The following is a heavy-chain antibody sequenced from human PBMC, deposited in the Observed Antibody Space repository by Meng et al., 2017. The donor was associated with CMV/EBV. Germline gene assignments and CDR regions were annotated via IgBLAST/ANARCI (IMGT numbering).Heavy chain of an antibody. CDR1: GYTFTGYY. V-gene: IGHV1-2*02. D-gene: IGHD2-2*01. CDR2: INPNTGCT. Sequence: ASVQVSCKASGYTFTGYYIHWVRQAPGQGLEWMGWINPNTGCTNYAQKFQGRVTMTRDTSISTAYMELSRLRSDDTAVYYCARILVETAAIYYGLDVWGQGTTVTVSS. J-gene: IGHJ6*02. CDR3: ARILVETAAIYYGLDV.